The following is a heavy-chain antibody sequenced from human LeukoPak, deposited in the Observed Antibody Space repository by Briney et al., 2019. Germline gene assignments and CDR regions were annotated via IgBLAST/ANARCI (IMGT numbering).Heavy chain of an antibody. D-gene: IGHD3-3*01. V-gene: IGHV1-2*06. CDR3: ARYTSEWLSEDY. CDR2: INPNSGGT. CDR1: GGTFSSYA. Sequence: ASVKVSCKASGGTFSSYAISWVRQAPGQGLEWMGRINPNSGGTNYAQKFQGRVTMTRDTSISTAYMELSRLRSDDTAVYYCARYTSEWLSEDYWGQGTLVTVSS. J-gene: IGHJ4*02.